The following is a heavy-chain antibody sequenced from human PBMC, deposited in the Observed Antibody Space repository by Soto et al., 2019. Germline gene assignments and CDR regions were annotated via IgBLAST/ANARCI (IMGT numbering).Heavy chain of an antibody. CDR1: GVSISSCNYY. V-gene: IGHV4-31*03. D-gene: IGHD3-9*01. CDR2: IYYSGST. Sequence: PSETLSLTCNVSGVSISSCNYYWGWIRQPPGKGLEWIGYIYYSGSTYYNPSLKSRVTISVDTSKNQFSLKLSSVTAADTAVYYCARDRDDILTGYYTSAWGQGTLVTVSS. CDR3: ARDRDDILTGYYTSA. J-gene: IGHJ5*02.